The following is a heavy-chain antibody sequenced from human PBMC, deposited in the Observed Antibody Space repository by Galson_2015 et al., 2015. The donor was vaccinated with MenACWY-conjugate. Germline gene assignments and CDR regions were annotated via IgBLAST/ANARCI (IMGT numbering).Heavy chain of an antibody. CDR2: ISTSSSYT. Sequence: SLRLSCAASGFTLSGFWMSWICQTPGKGLEWISYISTSSSYTNYADSVKGRFTISRDNAKNSLYLQMNSLRAEDTAVYYCARDATTNLDYWGQGTLVTVSS. J-gene: IGHJ4*02. CDR3: ARDATTNLDY. CDR1: GFTLSGFW. D-gene: IGHD1-1*01. V-gene: IGHV3-11*05.